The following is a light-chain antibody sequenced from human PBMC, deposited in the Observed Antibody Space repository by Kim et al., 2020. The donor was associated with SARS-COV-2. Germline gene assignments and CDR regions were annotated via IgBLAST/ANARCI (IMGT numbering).Light chain of an antibody. Sequence: SVKLTCTLSSGHSSYIIAWHQQQPGKAPRYLMKLEGSGSYNKGSGVPDRFSGSSSGADRYLTISNLQSEDEADYYCETWDSNTRVFGGGTKLTVL. CDR1: SGHSSYI. V-gene: IGLV4-60*03. J-gene: IGLJ3*02. CDR2: LEGSGSY. CDR3: ETWDSNTRV.